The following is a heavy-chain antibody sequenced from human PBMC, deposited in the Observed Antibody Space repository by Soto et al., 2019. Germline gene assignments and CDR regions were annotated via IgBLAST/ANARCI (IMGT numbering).Heavy chain of an antibody. CDR2: VDPNGGGS. J-gene: IGHJ4*02. D-gene: IGHD4-17*01. Sequence: QGQLLQSGAEVKKPGASVKVSCKTSGYSFTDYKLHWVRQAAGQGLEWMGWVDPNGGGSNSAQKFQGSVTMTWDTSITTAYLDLTSLTTNDTATYFCATWVDYGDFEGFDFWGQGTLVTVSS. CDR1: GYSFTDYK. V-gene: IGHV1-2*04. CDR3: ATWVDYGDFEGFDF.